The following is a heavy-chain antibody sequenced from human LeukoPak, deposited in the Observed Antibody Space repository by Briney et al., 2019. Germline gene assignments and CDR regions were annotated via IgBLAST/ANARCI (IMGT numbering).Heavy chain of an antibody. CDR2: INPSGGST. Sequence: ASVKVSCKASGYTFTSYYMHWVRQAPGQGLEWMGIINPSGGSTGYAQKFQGRVTMTRDTSTSTVYMELSSLRSEDTAVYYCAREGLLLWFGELLDYYYGMDVWGKGTTVTVSS. D-gene: IGHD3-10*01. CDR3: AREGLLLWFGELLDYYYGMDV. J-gene: IGHJ6*04. CDR1: GYTFTSYY. V-gene: IGHV1-46*01.